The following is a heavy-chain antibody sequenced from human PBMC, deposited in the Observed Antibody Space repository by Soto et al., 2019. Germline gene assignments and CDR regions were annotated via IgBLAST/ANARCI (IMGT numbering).Heavy chain of an antibody. CDR3: AKDERFLEWTPPHMDV. CDR1: GLTFSSYA. Sequence: GGSLRLSCAASGLTFSSYAMSWVRQAPGKGLEWVSAISGSGGSTYYADSVKGRFTISRDNSKNTLYLQMNSLRAEDTAVYYCAKDERFLEWTPPHMDVWGKGTTVTVSS. CDR2: ISGSGGST. J-gene: IGHJ6*03. D-gene: IGHD3-3*01. V-gene: IGHV3-23*01.